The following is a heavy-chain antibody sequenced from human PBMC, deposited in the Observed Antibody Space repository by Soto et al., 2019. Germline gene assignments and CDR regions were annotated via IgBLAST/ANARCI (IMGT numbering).Heavy chain of an antibody. CDR3: ARRAYGSGSYFDYFDY. Sequence: GESLKISCKGSGYSFTSYWIGWVRQMPGKGLEWMGIIYPGDSDTRYSPSFQGQVTISADKSISTAYLQWSSLKASDTAMYYCARRAYGSGSYFDYFDYWGQGTLVTVSS. D-gene: IGHD3-10*01. CDR1: GYSFTSYW. V-gene: IGHV5-51*01. J-gene: IGHJ4*02. CDR2: IYPGDSDT.